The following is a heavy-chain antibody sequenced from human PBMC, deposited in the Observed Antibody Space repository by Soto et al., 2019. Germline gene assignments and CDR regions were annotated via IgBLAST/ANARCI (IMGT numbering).Heavy chain of an antibody. D-gene: IGHD3-22*01. CDR1: GGTFSSNV. CDR3: ARHSDSSGLPAYFDF. J-gene: IGHJ4*02. Sequence: QVHLVQSGAEMKKPGSSVKVSCKTSGGTFSSNVISWLRQAPGQGPEWIGRIIPILDMTKFAQKFEGRLTITADKATSTAYMELSSLRSEDTAIYYCARHSDSSGLPAYFDFWGQGTLVTFSS. CDR2: IIPILDMT. V-gene: IGHV1-69*02.